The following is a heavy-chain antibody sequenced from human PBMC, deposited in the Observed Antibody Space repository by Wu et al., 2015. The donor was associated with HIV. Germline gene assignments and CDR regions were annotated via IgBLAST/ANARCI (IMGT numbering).Heavy chain of an antibody. V-gene: IGHV1-18*01. CDR2: ISAYNGNT. CDR1: GYTFTSYG. CDR3: ARERNYYDSSGRVGYYFDY. D-gene: IGHD3-22*01. Sequence: QVQLVQSGAEVKKPGASVKVSCKASGYTFTSYGISWVRQAPGQGLEWMGWISAYNGNTNYAQKLQGRVTMTTDTSTSTAYMELRSLRSDDTAVYYCARERNYYDSSGRVGYYFDYWGQGTLVTVS. J-gene: IGHJ4*02.